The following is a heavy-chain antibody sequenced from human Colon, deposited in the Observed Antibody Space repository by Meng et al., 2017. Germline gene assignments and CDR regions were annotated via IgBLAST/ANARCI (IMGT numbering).Heavy chain of an antibody. CDR3: TRSRPTSRAC. CDR1: GITFTTAW. J-gene: IGHJ4*02. Sequence: VELEGLGGGLVKPGGSLRLSCAASGITFTTAWMAWVRQTPGRGLEWVSSISSSGNIIHYADSVRGRLIISRDNAKESVHLQMNDLRVEDTAMYYCTRSRPTSRACWGQGTLVTVSS. CDR2: ISSSGNII. D-gene: IGHD6-13*01. V-gene: IGHV3-21*01.